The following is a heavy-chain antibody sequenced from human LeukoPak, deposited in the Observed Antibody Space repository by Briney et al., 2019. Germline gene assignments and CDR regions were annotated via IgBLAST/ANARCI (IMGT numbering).Heavy chain of an antibody. CDR2: ISYDGSNK. D-gene: IGHD5-24*01. Sequence: GGSLRLSCAASGFTFSSNAMHWVRQAPGKGLEWVAIISYDGSNKYYADSVKGRFTISRDKSKNTLYLQMNSLRGEDTAVYYCARVARVGGGYGYNSGLFDYWGQGTLVTVSS. J-gene: IGHJ4*02. CDR3: ARVARVGGGYGYNSGLFDY. V-gene: IGHV3-30*04. CDR1: GFTFSSNA.